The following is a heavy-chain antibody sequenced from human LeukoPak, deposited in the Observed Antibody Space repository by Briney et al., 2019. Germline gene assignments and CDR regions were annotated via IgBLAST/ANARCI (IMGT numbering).Heavy chain of an antibody. V-gene: IGHV3-9*01. Sequence: GRSLRLSCAASGFTFDDYAMHWVRQAPGKGLEWVSGISWNSGSIGYADSVKGRFTISRDNAKNSLYLQMNSLRAEDTALYYCAKHLTATNTYIFFGLDVWGQGTSVTVSS. CDR1: GFTFDDYA. CDR3: AKHLTATNTYIFFGLDV. CDR2: ISWNSGSI. D-gene: IGHD1-26*01. J-gene: IGHJ6*02.